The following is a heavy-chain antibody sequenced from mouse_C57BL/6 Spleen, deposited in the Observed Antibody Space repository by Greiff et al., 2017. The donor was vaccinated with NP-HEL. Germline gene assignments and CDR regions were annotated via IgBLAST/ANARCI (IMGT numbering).Heavy chain of an antibody. CDR3: AREDYGVAGGHFDY. V-gene: IGHV1-66*01. D-gene: IGHD1-1*01. CDR1: GYSFTSYY. J-gene: IGHJ2*01. CDR2: IYPGSGNT. Sequence: QVHVKQSGPELVKPGASVKISCKASGYSFTSYYIHWVKQRPGQGLEWIGWIYPGSGNTKYNEKFTGKATLTADTSSSTAYMQLSSLTSEDSAVYYCAREDYGVAGGHFDYWGQGTTLTVSS.